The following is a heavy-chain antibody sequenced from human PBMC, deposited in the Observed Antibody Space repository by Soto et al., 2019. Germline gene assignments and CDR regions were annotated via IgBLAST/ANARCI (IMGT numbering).Heavy chain of an antibody. D-gene: IGHD3-16*02. Sequence: PGGSLRLSCAASGFTFSSYAMHWVRQAPGKGLEWVAAISYDGSNKYYADSVKGRFTISRDNSKNTLYLQMNSLRAEDTAVYYCAKSYVWGSYRIYGMDVWGQGTTVTVSS. CDR1: GFTFSSYA. J-gene: IGHJ6*02. CDR3: AKSYVWGSYRIYGMDV. CDR2: ISYDGSNK. V-gene: IGHV3-30-3*02.